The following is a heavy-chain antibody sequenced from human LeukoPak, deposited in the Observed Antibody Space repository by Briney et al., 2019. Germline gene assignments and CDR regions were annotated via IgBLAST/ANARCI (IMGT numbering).Heavy chain of an antibody. CDR2: IIPVFGTA. V-gene: IGHV1-69*05. Sequence: SVKVSCKASGGTFSSYAISWVRQAPGQGLEWMGGIIPVFGTANYAQKFQGRVTITTDESTSTAYMELSSLRSEDTAVYYCATHSGGYCSSTSCYTLMGYFDYWGQGTLVTVSS. J-gene: IGHJ4*02. D-gene: IGHD2-2*02. CDR1: GGTFSSYA. CDR3: ATHSGGYCSSTSCYTLMGYFDY.